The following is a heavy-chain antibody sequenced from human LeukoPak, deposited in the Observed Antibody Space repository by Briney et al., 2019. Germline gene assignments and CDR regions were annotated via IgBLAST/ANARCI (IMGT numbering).Heavy chain of an antibody. CDR1: GYTFTSYG. V-gene: IGHV1-18*01. Sequence: GESLKISCKGSGYTFTSYGISWVRQTPGQGLEWMGWISAYNGNTNYAQKLQGRVTMTTDTSTSTAYMELRSLRSDDTAVYYCARDPRLRYFDWLHQGDDAFDIWGQGTMVTVSS. J-gene: IGHJ3*02. D-gene: IGHD3-9*01. CDR2: ISAYNGNT. CDR3: ARDPRLRYFDWLHQGDDAFDI.